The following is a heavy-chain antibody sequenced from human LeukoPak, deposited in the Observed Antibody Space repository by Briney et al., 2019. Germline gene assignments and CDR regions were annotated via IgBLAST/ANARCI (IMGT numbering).Heavy chain of an antibody. CDR2: IYSPGT. CDR3: ARGIGTSYDSSRDAFDM. Sequence: SSETLSLTCTVSAGSISSGDYYWSWIRQPAGKGLEWIGRIYSPGTNYNYNPSLKSRFTMSIDTSKNQFSLKLTSVTAADTAVYYCARGIGTSYDSSRDAFDMWGQGTMVTVSS. J-gene: IGHJ3*02. D-gene: IGHD3-22*01. CDR1: AGSISSGDYY. V-gene: IGHV4-61*02.